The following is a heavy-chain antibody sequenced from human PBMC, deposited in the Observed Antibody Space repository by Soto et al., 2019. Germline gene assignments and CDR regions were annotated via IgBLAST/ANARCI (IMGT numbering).Heavy chain of an antibody. Sequence: EVQLLESGGGVVQPGGPLTLSCAASGFTLSHYWMHWVRQVPGRGLVWVSRLKYDGTTTSYADSVKGRFTISRDNAKDTVYLQMRSLRAEDTATYYCVRSHSGCFDYWGQGTVVTVSS. CDR2: LKYDGTTT. CDR3: VRSHSGCFDY. V-gene: IGHV3-74*01. J-gene: IGHJ4*02. CDR1: GFTLSHYW. D-gene: IGHD7-27*01.